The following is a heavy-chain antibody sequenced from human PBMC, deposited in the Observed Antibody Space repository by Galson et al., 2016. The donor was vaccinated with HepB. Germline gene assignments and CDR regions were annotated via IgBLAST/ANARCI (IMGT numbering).Heavy chain of an antibody. D-gene: IGHD6-13*01. CDR3: ARTFGAAGAIDY. V-gene: IGHV3-33*01. Sequence: SLRLSCAASGFTFSNSGMHWVRQAPGKWLEWVAVIWYDGSTQYYGDAVKGRFTISRDNSKNGLYLQMNSQRVEDTAVYYCARTFGAAGAIDYWGQGTLVTVSS. CDR1: GFTFSNSG. J-gene: IGHJ4*02. CDR2: IWYDGSTQ.